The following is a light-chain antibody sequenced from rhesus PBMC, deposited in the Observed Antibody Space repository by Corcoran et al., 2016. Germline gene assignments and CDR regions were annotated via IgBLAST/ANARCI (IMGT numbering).Light chain of an antibody. V-gene: IGKV1S12*01. CDR2: ASS. Sequence: DIQMTQSPSALSASVGHRVTISCRASQNIYSNLAWYQQKPGKALKLLIYASSSLQTGLPSRFSGSGSGTDFTLTLSSLQPEDSAAYYCQHYYDNPFTFGPGTKLDIK. CDR3: QHYYDNPFT. J-gene: IGKJ3*01. CDR1: QNIYSN.